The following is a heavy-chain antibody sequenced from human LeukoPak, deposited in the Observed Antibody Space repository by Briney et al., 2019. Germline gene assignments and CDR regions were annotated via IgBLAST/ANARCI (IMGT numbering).Heavy chain of an antibody. CDR2: IYYSGST. V-gene: IGHV4-59*12. CDR3: ARERPEYCSGGSCSRYGMDV. CDR1: GGSISSYY. Sequence: SETLSLTCTVSGGSISSYYWSWIRQPPGKGLEWIGYIYYSGSTNYNPSLKSRVTISVDTSKNQFSLKLSSVTAADTAVYYCARERPEYCSGGSCSRYGMDVWGQGTTVTVSS. D-gene: IGHD2-15*01. J-gene: IGHJ6*02.